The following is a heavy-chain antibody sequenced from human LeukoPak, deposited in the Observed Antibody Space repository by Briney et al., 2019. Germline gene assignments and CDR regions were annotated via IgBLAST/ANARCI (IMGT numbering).Heavy chain of an antibody. CDR2: INPNSGGT. D-gene: IGHD6-6*01. CDR3: SYAGTARPPDYYYYYMDV. J-gene: IGHJ6*03. CDR1: GYIITGYY. V-gene: IGHV1-2*02. Sequence: ASVKVPCKASGYIITGYYMHWVRQAPGQGLEWMGWINPNSGGTNYAQKFQGRVTMTRDTSIGTAYMELSSLRSEDTAVYYCSYAGTARPPDYYYYYMDVWGKGTTVTVSS.